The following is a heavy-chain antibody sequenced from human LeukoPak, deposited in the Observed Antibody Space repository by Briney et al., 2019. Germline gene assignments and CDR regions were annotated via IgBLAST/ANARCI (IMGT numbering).Heavy chain of an antibody. CDR3: ARDRDSSDYSCYFDY. D-gene: IGHD6-19*01. V-gene: IGHV3-9*01. CDR2: ISWNSGSI. CDR1: GFTFDDYA. Sequence: GGSLRLSCAASGFTFDDYAMHWVRQAPGKGLEWVSGISWNSGSIGYADSVKGRFTISRDNAKNSLYLQMNSLRAEDTAVYYCARDRDSSDYSCYFDYWGQGTLVTVSS. J-gene: IGHJ4*02.